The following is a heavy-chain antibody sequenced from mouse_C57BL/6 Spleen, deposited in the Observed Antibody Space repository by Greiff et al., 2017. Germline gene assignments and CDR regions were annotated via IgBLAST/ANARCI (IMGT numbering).Heavy chain of an antibody. CDR3: ARGDGFASFAY. V-gene: IGHV1-81*01. J-gene: IGHJ3*01. CDR2: IYPRSGNT. Sequence: QVQLQQSGAELARPGASVKLSCKASGYTFTSYGISWVKQRTGQGLEWIGEIYPRSGNTYYNEKFKGKATLTADKSSSTAYMELRSLTSEDSAVYFCARGDGFASFAYWGQGTLVTVSA. CDR1: GYTFTSYG. D-gene: IGHD2-3*01.